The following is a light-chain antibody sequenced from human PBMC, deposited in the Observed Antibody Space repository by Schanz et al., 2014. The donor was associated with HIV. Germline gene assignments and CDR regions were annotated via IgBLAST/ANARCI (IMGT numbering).Light chain of an antibody. CDR3: QQYGSSPPT. CDR2: DTS. V-gene: IGKV3-20*01. CDR1: QSVNNY. Sequence: EIVLTQSPATLSLSPGERVTLSCRASQSVNNYLAWSQQKPGQAPRLLIYDTSTRAAGIPDRFSGSGSGSAFTLIISRLEPEDFAVYYCQQYGSSPPTFGPGTKVDIK. J-gene: IGKJ3*01.